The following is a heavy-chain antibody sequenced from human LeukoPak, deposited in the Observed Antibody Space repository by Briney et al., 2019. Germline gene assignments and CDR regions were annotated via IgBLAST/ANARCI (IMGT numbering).Heavy chain of an antibody. V-gene: IGHV3-13*01. CDR3: GSSSWARAG. D-gene: IGHD6-13*01. J-gene: IGHJ4*02. Sequence: GGSLRLSCAASGFTFSSYAMHWVRQAPGKGLEWVSAIGTAGDTYYPGSVTGRFTISRDNSKHTLYLQMNSLTAEDTAVYYCGSSSWARAGWGQRTLVTVSS. CDR2: IGTAGDT. CDR1: GFTFSSYA.